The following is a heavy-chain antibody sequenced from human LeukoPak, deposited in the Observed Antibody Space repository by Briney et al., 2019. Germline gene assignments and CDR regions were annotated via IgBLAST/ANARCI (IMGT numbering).Heavy chain of an antibody. V-gene: IGHV1-2*02. J-gene: IGHJ5*02. CDR2: INPNSGGT. D-gene: IGHD3-22*01. Sequence: ASVKVSCKASGYTFTGYYIHWVRQAPGQGLEWMGWINPNSGGTKYAQKFQGRVTMTRDTSISTAYMELSRLRSDDTAVYYCARGPYGNYGDNWFDPWGQGTLVTVSS. CDR1: GYTFTGYY. CDR3: ARGPYGNYGDNWFDP.